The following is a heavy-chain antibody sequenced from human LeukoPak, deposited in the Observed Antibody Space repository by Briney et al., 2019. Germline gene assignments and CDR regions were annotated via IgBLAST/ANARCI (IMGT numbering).Heavy chain of an antibody. Sequence: GALVKVSCKASGYTFTSYGISWVRQAPGQGLEWMGWISAYNGNTNYAQKLQGRVTMTTDTSTSTAYMELRSLRSDDTAVYYCARVKGGYANQYTDYWGQGTLVTVSS. CDR1: GYTFTSYG. CDR2: ISAYNGNT. CDR3: ARVKGGYANQYTDY. V-gene: IGHV1-18*01. D-gene: IGHD5-12*01. J-gene: IGHJ4*02.